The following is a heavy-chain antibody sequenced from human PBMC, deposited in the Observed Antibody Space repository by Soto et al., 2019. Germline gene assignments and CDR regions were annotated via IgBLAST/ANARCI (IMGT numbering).Heavy chain of an antibody. Sequence: GGSLRLSCAASGFTFSSYAMSWVRQAPGKGLEWVSAISGSGGSTYYADSVKGRFTISRDNSKNTLYLQMNSLRAEDTAVYYCAKSVDSPNYDILTGYFRDYYYYGMDVWGQGTTVTVSS. V-gene: IGHV3-23*01. D-gene: IGHD3-9*01. J-gene: IGHJ6*02. CDR2: ISGSGGST. CDR1: GFTFSSYA. CDR3: AKSVDSPNYDILTGYFRDYYYYGMDV.